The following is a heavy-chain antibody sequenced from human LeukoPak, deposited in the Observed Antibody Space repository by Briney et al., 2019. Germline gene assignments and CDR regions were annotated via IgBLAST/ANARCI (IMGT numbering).Heavy chain of an antibody. J-gene: IGHJ4*02. CDR1: GYSISSGYY. CDR2: IYHSGST. D-gene: IGHD4-23*01. CDR3: AREQTPTTVVTG. Sequence: PSETLSLTCTVSGYSISSGYYWGWIRQPPGKGREWIGSIYHSGSTYYNPSLKSRVTISVDTSKNQFSLKLSSVTAADTAAYYCAREQTPTTVVTGWGQGTLVTVSS. V-gene: IGHV4-38-2*02.